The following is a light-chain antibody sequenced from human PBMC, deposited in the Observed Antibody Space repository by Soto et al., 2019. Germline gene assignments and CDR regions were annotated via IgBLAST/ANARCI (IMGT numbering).Light chain of an antibody. CDR2: DAS. CDR3: QQRSNWQVT. J-gene: IGKJ5*01. CDR1: QSVSSY. V-gene: IGKV3-11*01. Sequence: EIVLTQSPVTLSLSPGERATLSCRASQSVSSYLAWYQQKPGQAPRLLIYDASNRATGIPARFSGSGSGTDFTLTISSLEPEDFAVYYCQQRSNWQVTFGQGTRLEIK.